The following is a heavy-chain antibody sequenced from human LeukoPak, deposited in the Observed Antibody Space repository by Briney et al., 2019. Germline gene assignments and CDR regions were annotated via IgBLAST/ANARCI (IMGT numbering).Heavy chain of an antibody. V-gene: IGHV3-21*04. J-gene: IGHJ4*02. CDR1: GFTFSSYS. Sequence: PGGSLRLSCAASGFTFSSYSMNWVRQAPGKGLEWVSSISSSSSYIYYADSVKSRFAISRDNAKNSLYLRMNSLRAEDTALYYCAKDFFSSTSHSTYFDYWGQGTLVTVSS. D-gene: IGHD6-13*01. CDR3: AKDFFSSTSHSTYFDY. CDR2: ISSSSSYI.